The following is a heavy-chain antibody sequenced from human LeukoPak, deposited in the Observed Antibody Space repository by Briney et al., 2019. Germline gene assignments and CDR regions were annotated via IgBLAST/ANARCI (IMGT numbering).Heavy chain of an antibody. D-gene: IGHD2/OR15-2a*01. CDR2: IFYSGST. Sequence: SETLSLTCTASLGSISDYYWSWIRQPPGKGLEWIGYIFYSGSTKYKPSLKSRATISLHTSKNHFSLKLSSVTSADTAVYYCASASLNIYAFDIWGQGTMVTVSS. V-gene: IGHV4-59*01. CDR3: ASASLNIYAFDI. J-gene: IGHJ3*02. CDR1: LGSISDYY.